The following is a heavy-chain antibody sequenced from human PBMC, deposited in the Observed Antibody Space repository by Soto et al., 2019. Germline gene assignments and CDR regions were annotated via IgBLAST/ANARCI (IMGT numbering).Heavy chain of an antibody. V-gene: IGHV4-59*01. CDR1: GGSISSYY. CDR2: IYYSGST. D-gene: IGHD4-4*01. Sequence: SETLSLTCTVSGGSISSYYWSWIRQPPGKGLEWIGYIYYSGSTNYNPSLKSRVTISVDTSKNQFSLKLSSVTAADTAVYYCARDPGLQPFWGQGTLVTVSS. J-gene: IGHJ4*02. CDR3: ARDPGLQPF.